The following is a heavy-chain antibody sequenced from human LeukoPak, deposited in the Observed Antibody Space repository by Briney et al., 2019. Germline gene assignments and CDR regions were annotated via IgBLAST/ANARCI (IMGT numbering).Heavy chain of an antibody. J-gene: IGHJ3*02. CDR3: ATDPMGELPDAFDI. D-gene: IGHD3-16*01. CDR1: GYTLTELS. Sequence: ASVKVSCKVSGYTLTELSMHWVRQAPGKGLEWMGGFDPVDGETIYAQKFQGRVTMTEDTSTDTAYMELSSLRSEDTAVYYCATDPMGELPDAFDIWGQGTMVTVSS. CDR2: FDPVDGET. V-gene: IGHV1-24*01.